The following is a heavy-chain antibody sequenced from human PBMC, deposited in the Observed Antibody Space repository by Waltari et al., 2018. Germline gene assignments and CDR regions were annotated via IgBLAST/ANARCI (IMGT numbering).Heavy chain of an antibody. CDR2: ISWTSGSI. D-gene: IGHD6-19*01. CDR3: AKASSSGWYGAFDI. Sequence: EVQLVESGGGLVQPGRSLRLSCAASGFTFDDYAMHWVRQAPGKGLEWVSGISWTSGSIGYADSVKGRFTISRDNAKNSLYLQMNSLRAEDMALYYCAKASSSGWYGAFDIWGQGTMVTVSS. J-gene: IGHJ3*02. CDR1: GFTFDDYA. V-gene: IGHV3-9*03.